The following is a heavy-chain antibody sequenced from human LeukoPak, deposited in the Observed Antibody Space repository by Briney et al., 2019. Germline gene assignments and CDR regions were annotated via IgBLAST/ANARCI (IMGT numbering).Heavy chain of an antibody. CDR1: GYTFTGYY. Sequence: ASVKVSCKASGYTFTGYYMHWVRQAPGQGLEWMGWINPNRGGTNYAQKFQGRVTMTRDTSISTAYMELSRLRSDDTAVYYCARVVVRRGYYYYYGMDVWGQGTTVTVSS. D-gene: IGHD3-22*01. J-gene: IGHJ6*02. V-gene: IGHV1-2*02. CDR3: ARVVVRRGYYYYYGMDV. CDR2: INPNRGGT.